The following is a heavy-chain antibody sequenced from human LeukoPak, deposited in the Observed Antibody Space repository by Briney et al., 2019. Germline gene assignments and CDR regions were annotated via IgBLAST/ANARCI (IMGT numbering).Heavy chain of an antibody. Sequence: SETLSLTCTVSGGSISSYYWSWIRQPPGKGLEWIGYIYYSGSTNYNPSLKSRLTISVDTSKNQFSLKLSSVTAADTAVYYCAREHDTFDYWGQGTLVTVSS. V-gene: IGHV4-59*01. J-gene: IGHJ4*02. CDR2: IYYSGST. CDR1: GGSISSYY. CDR3: AREHDTFDY. D-gene: IGHD3-9*01.